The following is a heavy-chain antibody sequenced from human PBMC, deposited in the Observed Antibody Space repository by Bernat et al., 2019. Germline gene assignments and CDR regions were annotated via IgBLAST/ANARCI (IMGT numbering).Heavy chain of an antibody. Sequence: QVQLVQSGAEVKKPGSSVKVSCKASGGTFSSYTISWVRQAPGQGLEWMGRIIPILGIANYAQKVQGRVTITADKATSTAYMELSSLRSEDTAVYYCARARAGYGSGASWFDPWGQGTLVTVSS. CDR1: GGTFSSYT. V-gene: IGHV1-69*02. J-gene: IGHJ5*02. CDR2: IIPILGIA. D-gene: IGHD3-10*01. CDR3: ARARAGYGSGASWFDP.